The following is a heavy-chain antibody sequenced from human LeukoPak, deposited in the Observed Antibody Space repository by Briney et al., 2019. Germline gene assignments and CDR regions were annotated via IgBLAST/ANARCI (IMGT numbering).Heavy chain of an antibody. J-gene: IGHJ3*02. D-gene: IGHD5-18*01. CDR3: ARDPRLAMVTLNAFDI. Sequence: GGSLRLSCAASGFTFSSYSMNWVRQAPGKGLEWVSSISSSSSYIYYADSVKGRFTISRDNAKNSLYLQMNSLRAEDTAVHYCARDPRLAMVTLNAFDIWGQGTMVTVSS. CDR2: ISSSSSYI. V-gene: IGHV3-21*01. CDR1: GFTFSSYS.